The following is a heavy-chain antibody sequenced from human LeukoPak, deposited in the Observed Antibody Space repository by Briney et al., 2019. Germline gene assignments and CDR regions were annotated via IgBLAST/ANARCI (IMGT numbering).Heavy chain of an antibody. Sequence: SETLSLTCTVSGGSISSHYWSWIRQPPGKGLEWIGYIYYSGSTNYNPSLKSRVTISVDTSKNQFSLKLSAVTAACTAVYYCAMTVKTAILYYYYYMDVGGKGSTVTVSS. CDR3: AMTVKTAILYYYYYMDV. J-gene: IGHJ6*03. CDR2: IYYSGST. V-gene: IGHV4-59*11. CDR1: GGSISSHY. D-gene: IGHD2-21*02.